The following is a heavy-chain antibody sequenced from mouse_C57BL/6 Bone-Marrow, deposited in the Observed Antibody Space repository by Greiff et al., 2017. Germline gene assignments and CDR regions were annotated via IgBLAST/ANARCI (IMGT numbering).Heavy chain of an antibody. J-gene: IGHJ2*01. V-gene: IGHV1-4*01. CDR3: AITTVGAFDK. D-gene: IGHD1-1*01. CDR2: INPSSGYT. Sequence: QVQLQQSGAELARPGASVKMSCKASGYTFTSYTMHWVKQRPGQGLEWIGYINPSSGYTKYNQKFKDKATLTADKSSSTAYMQLSSLTSEDSAVYDCAITTVGAFDKWGEGNTLTVSS. CDR1: GYTFTSYT.